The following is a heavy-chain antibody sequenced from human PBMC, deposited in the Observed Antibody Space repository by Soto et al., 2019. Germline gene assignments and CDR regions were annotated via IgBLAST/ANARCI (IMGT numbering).Heavy chain of an antibody. V-gene: IGHV3-23*01. J-gene: IGHJ6*02. Sequence: EVQLLESGGGLVQPGGSLRLSCAASGFTFSSYAMSWVRQAPGKGLEWVSAISGSGGSTYYADFVKGRFTISRDNSKNTLYLQMNSLRAEDTAVYYCAKIYHGDGITMIVVGWGRDYYGMDVWGQGTTVTVSS. CDR2: ISGSGGST. CDR3: AKIYHGDGITMIVVGWGRDYYGMDV. D-gene: IGHD3-22*01. CDR1: GFTFSSYA.